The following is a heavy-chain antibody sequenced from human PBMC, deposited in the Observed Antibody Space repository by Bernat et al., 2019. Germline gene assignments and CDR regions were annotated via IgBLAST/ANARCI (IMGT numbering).Heavy chain of an antibody. V-gene: IGHV3-33*01. J-gene: IGHJ3*02. CDR2: IWYDGSNK. CDR1: GFTFSSYG. CDR3: ARDSGSSAFDI. D-gene: IGHD3-10*01. Sequence: QVQLVESGGGVVQPGRSLRLSCAASGFTFSSYGMHWVRQAPGKGLEWVAVIWYDGSNKYYADSVKGRFTISRDNSKNTLYLQMNSLRAEDTAVYYCARDSGSSAFDIGGQGTMVTVSS.